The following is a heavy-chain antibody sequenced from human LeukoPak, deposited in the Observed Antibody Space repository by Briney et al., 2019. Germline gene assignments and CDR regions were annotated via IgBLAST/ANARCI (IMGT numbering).Heavy chain of an antibody. D-gene: IGHD3-22*01. Sequence: GGSVRLSCAASGFTFSSYSMNCVRQAPGKGLEWVSSISSSSSYIYYADSVKGRFNISRDNDKNSLYLKINSLRAEDTAVYYCAREGTYYDSSGYYVLFDYWGQGTLVTVSS. CDR1: GFTFSSYS. CDR2: ISSSSSYI. CDR3: AREGTYYDSSGYYVLFDY. J-gene: IGHJ4*02. V-gene: IGHV3-21*01.